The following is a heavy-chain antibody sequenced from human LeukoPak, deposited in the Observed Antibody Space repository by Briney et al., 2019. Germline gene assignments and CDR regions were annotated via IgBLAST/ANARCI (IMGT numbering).Heavy chain of an antibody. CDR3: ARPVQRGYSYGYVH. CDR2: IYYSGST. V-gene: IGHV4-59*01. Sequence: SETLSLTCTVSGGSISSYYWSWIRQPPGKGLEWIGYIYYSGSTNYNPSLKSRVNISVDTSKNQFSLKLSSVTAADTAVYYCARPVQRGYSYGYVHWGQGTLVTVSS. CDR1: GGSISSYY. J-gene: IGHJ4*02. D-gene: IGHD5-18*01.